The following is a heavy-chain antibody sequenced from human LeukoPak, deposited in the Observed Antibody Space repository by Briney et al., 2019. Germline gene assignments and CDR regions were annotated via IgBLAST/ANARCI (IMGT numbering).Heavy chain of an antibody. J-gene: IGHJ4*02. CDR2: IIPIFGTA. D-gene: IGHD3-22*01. CDR1: GGTFSSYA. CDR3: ARVPYYDSSGYPYYFDY. V-gene: IGHV1-69*05. Sequence: SVKVSCKASGGTFSSYAISWVRQAPGQGLEWMGRIIPIFGTANYAQKFQGRVTITTDESTSTAYMELSSLRSEDTAVYYCARVPYYDSSGYPYYFDYWGQGTLVTVSS.